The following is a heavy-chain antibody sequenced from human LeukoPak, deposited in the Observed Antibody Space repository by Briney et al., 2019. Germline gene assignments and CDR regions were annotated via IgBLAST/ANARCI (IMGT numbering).Heavy chain of an antibody. D-gene: IGHD3-22*01. CDR2: ISSSSSNI. CDR3: ARDLKLTDYYDSSGPLNPRPGSGPADY. Sequence: GGSLRLSCAASGFTFSSYSMNWVRQAPGKGLEWVSYISSSSSNIYYADSVKGRFTISRDNAKDSLYLQMNSLRAEDTALYYCARDLKLTDYYDSSGPLNPRPGSGPADYWGQGTLVTVPS. CDR1: GFTFSSYS. V-gene: IGHV3-48*04. J-gene: IGHJ4*02.